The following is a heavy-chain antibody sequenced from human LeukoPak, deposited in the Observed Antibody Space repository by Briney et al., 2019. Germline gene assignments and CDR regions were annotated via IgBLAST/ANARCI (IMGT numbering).Heavy chain of an antibody. D-gene: IGHD4-17*01. Sequence: GGSLRLSCAASGFTFSSYAMSWVRQAPGEGLEWVSAISGSGGSTYYADSVKGRFTISRDNSKNTLYLQMNSLRAEDTAVYYCANRDYGAFDYWGQGTLVTVSS. CDR1: GFTFSSYA. CDR3: ANRDYGAFDY. J-gene: IGHJ4*02. CDR2: ISGSGGST. V-gene: IGHV3-23*01.